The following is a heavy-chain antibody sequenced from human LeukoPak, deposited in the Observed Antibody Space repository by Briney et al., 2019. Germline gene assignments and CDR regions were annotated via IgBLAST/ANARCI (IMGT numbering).Heavy chain of an antibody. CDR3: AKHGYSSGWYYFDC. Sequence: GGSLRLSCAASGFTFSSYAMSWVRQAPGKGLEWVSAISGSGGSTYYADSVKGRFTISRDNSKNTLYLQMNSLRAENTAVYYCAKHGYSSGWYYFDCWGQGTLVTVSS. J-gene: IGHJ4*02. D-gene: IGHD6-19*01. CDR2: ISGSGGST. V-gene: IGHV3-23*01. CDR1: GFTFSSYA.